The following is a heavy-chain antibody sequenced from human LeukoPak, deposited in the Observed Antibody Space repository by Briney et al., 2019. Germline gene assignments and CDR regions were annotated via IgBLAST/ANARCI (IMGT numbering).Heavy chain of an antibody. Sequence: ASVKVSCKASGYTFTSYDINWVRQATGRGLEWMGWMNPNSANTGYAQKFQGRVTITRNTSISTTYMELSSLRFEDTAVYYCARGRERGSSSSFTDYWGQGTLVIVSS. J-gene: IGHJ4*02. CDR2: MNPNSANT. CDR3: ARGRERGSSSSFTDY. D-gene: IGHD6-6*01. CDR1: GYTFTSYD. V-gene: IGHV1-8*03.